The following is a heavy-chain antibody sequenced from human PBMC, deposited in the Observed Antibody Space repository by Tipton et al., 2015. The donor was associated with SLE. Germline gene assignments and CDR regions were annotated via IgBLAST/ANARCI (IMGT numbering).Heavy chain of an antibody. Sequence: TLSLTCTVSGGSISSGGYFWSWIRQHPGKGLEWIGYIFYSANTDYNPSFKSRVTISLDTSKNQFSLKLSSVTAADTAVYYCAREPGPYWGQGTLVTVSS. CDR2: IFYSANT. V-gene: IGHV4-31*03. CDR3: AREPGPY. D-gene: IGHD7-27*01. J-gene: IGHJ4*02. CDR1: GGSISSGGYF.